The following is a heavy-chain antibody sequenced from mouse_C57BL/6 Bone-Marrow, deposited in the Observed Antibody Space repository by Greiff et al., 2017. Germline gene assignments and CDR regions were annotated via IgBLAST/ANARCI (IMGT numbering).Heavy chain of an antibody. CDR3: ARRFYYGNLFAY. CDR1: GYTFTSYW. V-gene: IGHV1-64*01. J-gene: IGHJ3*01. CDR2: IHPNSGST. D-gene: IGHD2-1*01. Sequence: QVQLKESGAELVKPGASVKLSCKASGYTFTSYWMHWVKQRPGQGLEWIGMIHPNSGSTNYNEKFKSKATLTVDKSSSTAYMQLSSLTSEDSAVYYCARRFYYGNLFAYWGQGTLVTVSA.